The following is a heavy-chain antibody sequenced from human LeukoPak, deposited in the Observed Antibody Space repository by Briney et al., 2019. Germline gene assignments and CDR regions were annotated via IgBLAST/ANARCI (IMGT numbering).Heavy chain of an antibody. D-gene: IGHD3-3*01. CDR1: GYTFTGYY. Sequence: ASVKVSCKASGYTFTGYYIHWVRQAPGQGLEWMGWIHPNSGGTNFVQKFQGRVTTTRDSSISTAYMELSSLRSDDTAVYYCARAPVGGPLRFFDYWGQGTLVTVSS. V-gene: IGHV1-2*02. CDR3: ARAPVGGPLRFFDY. J-gene: IGHJ4*02. CDR2: IHPNSGGT.